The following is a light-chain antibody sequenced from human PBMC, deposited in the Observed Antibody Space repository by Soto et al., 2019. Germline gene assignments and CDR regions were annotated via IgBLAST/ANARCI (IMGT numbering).Light chain of an antibody. Sequence: QSVLTQPPSASGTPGQRVTISCSGSSSSIGSNPVNWYQHLPGTAPKLLIYSNNQRPSGVPDRFSGSKSGTSASLAFTGLQSEDEADYYCATWDDSLNVWVFGGGTKVTVL. CDR1: SSSIGSNP. J-gene: IGLJ3*02. CDR2: SNN. CDR3: ATWDDSLNVWV. V-gene: IGLV1-44*01.